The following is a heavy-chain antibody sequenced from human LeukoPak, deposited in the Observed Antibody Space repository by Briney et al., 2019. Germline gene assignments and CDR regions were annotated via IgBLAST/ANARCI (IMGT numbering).Heavy chain of an antibody. J-gene: IGHJ4*02. D-gene: IGHD3-16*02. CDR1: GFTFSNAW. Sequence: GGSLRLSCAASGFTFSNAWMSWVRQAPGKGLEWVGRIKSKTDGGTTDYAAPVKGRFTISRDDSKNTLYLQMNSLKTEDTAVYYCTTDGRWGRDTYYDYVWGSYRYTWGYWGQGTLVTVSS. CDR2: IKSKTDGGTT. V-gene: IGHV3-15*01. CDR3: TTDGRWGRDTYYDYVWGSYRYTWGY.